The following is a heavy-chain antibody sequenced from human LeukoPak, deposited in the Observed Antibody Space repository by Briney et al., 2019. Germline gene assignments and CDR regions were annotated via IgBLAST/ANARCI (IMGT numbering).Heavy chain of an antibody. CDR2: IYYSGST. Sequence: SETLSLTCTVSGGPISSYYWSWIRQPPGKGLEWIGYIYYSGSTNYNPSHKSRVTILVDTSKNQFSLKLSSVTAADTAVYYCARDQGDYYDSSGRPGRFDPWGQGTLVTVSS. CDR3: ARDQGDYYDSSGRPGRFDP. D-gene: IGHD3-22*01. V-gene: IGHV4-59*01. J-gene: IGHJ5*02. CDR1: GGPISSYY.